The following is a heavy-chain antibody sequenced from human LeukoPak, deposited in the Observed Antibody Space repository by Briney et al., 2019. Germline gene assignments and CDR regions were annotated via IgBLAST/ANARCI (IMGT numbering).Heavy chain of an antibody. V-gene: IGHV3-74*01. D-gene: IGHD3-22*01. CDR2: INNDGSYT. Sequence: GGSLRLSCAASGFTFSGYWMHWVRQAPGKGLVWVSRINNDGSYTSYADSVKGRFTISRDNAKSTLYVQMNSLRAEDTAVYYCAREGYYDSSGVIDYWGQGTLVTVSS. CDR3: AREGYYDSSGVIDY. CDR1: GFTFSGYW. J-gene: IGHJ4*02.